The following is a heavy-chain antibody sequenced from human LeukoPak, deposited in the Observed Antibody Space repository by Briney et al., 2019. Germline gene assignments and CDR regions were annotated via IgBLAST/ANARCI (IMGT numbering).Heavy chain of an antibody. D-gene: IGHD5-18*01. CDR2: ISGSGGST. J-gene: IGHJ4*02. V-gene: IGHV3-23*01. CDR3: MTAAGYNFGQY. Sequence: GGSLRLSCAASRFTFSSSAMSWVRQAPGKGLEWVSTISGSGGSTYSTDSVKGRFTTSRDNSKSTLYLQMNSLRVEDTAIYYCMTAAGYNFGQYWGQGTLVTVSS. CDR1: RFTFSSSA.